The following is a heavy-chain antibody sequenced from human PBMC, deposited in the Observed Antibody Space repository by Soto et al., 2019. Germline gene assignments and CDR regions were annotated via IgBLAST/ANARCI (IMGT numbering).Heavy chain of an antibody. CDR2: IYTSGST. CDR1: GGSISSYY. Sequence: SETLSLTCTVSGGSISSYYWSWIRQPAGKGLEWIGRIYTSGSTNYNPSLKSRVTMSVDTSKNQFSLKLSSVTAADTAVYCCARGYYYGSGSYYNANVNYYYGMDVWGQGTTVTVSS. J-gene: IGHJ6*02. CDR3: ARGYYYGSGSYYNANVNYYYGMDV. V-gene: IGHV4-4*07. D-gene: IGHD3-10*01.